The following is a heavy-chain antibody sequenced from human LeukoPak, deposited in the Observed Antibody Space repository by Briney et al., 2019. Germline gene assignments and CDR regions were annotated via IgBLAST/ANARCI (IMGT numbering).Heavy chain of an antibody. CDR3: ARGVGAPSFYYYYGTDV. V-gene: IGHV4-59*01. Sequence: PSETLSLTCTVSGGSISSYYWTWIRQPPEKGLEWIGFIHYSGTTNYKPSLRSRVTMSVDTSKNQFSLNLSSVTATDTAVYYCARGVGAPSFYYYYGTDVWGQGTTVTVSS. J-gene: IGHJ6*02. CDR1: GGSISSYY. D-gene: IGHD1-26*01. CDR2: IHYSGTT.